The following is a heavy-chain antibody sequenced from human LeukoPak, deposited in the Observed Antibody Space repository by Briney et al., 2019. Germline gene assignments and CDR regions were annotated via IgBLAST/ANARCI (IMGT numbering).Heavy chain of an antibody. D-gene: IGHD7-27*01. V-gene: IGHV4-59*01. CDR2: IYYSGGT. CDR1: VRSLSNFY. CDR3: ASLALGSNWFAP. Sequence: SETLSLTCPVSVRSLSNFYWSWIRHPPGKVLEWIGLIYYSGGTNYSPPLKSRVTISVDTTKNQVSLILSSVTAADTAVYFCASLALGSNWFAPWGQRTRVNVSS. J-gene: IGHJ5*02.